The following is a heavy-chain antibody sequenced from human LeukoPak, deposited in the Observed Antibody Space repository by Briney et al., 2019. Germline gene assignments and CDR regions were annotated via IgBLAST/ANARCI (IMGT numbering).Heavy chain of an antibody. V-gene: IGHV3-23*01. J-gene: IGHJ3*02. CDR1: GFTVSSNY. D-gene: IGHD3-22*01. Sequence: PGGSLRLSCAASGFTVSSNYMSWVRQAPGKGLEWVSAISGSGGSTYYADSVKGRFTISRDNSKNTLYLQMNSLRAEDTAVYYCAKGRVVSLDAFDIWGQGTMVTVSS. CDR2: ISGSGGST. CDR3: AKGRVVSLDAFDI.